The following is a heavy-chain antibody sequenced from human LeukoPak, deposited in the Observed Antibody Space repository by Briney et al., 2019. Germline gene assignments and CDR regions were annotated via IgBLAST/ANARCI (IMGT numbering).Heavy chain of an antibody. CDR2: IWYDGSNK. V-gene: IGHV3-30*02. CDR1: GFTFSSYG. J-gene: IGHJ4*02. D-gene: IGHD2-15*01. CDR3: VAPSCGGGYCYAFDY. Sequence: GGSLRLSCAASGFTFSSYGMHWVRQAPGKGLEWVAVIWYDGSNKYYADSVKGRFTISRDNSKNTLYLQMNNLRAEDTAVYFCVAPSCGGGYCYAFDYWGQGTLVTVSS.